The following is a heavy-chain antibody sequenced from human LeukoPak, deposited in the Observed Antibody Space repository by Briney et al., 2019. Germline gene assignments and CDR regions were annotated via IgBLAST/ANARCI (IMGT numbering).Heavy chain of an antibody. CDR2: IYYSGST. CDR1: GGSISSYY. CDR3: AREWSAFDF. J-gene: IGHJ3*01. V-gene: IGHV4-59*01. Sequence: PSKTLSLTCTVSGGSISSYYWSWIRQPPGKGLEWLGYIYYSGSTNYNPALKSRVTISVDTSKNQFSLKLNSVTSADTAVYYCAREWSAFDFWGQGTMVTVSS. D-gene: IGHD3-3*01.